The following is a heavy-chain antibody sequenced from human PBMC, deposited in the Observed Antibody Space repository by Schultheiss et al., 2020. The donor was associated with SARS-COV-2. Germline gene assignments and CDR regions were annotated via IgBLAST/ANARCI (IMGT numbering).Heavy chain of an antibody. CDR2: INSDGSST. Sequence: GSLRLSCAASGFTFSSYWMHWVRQAPGKGLVWVSRINSDGSSTSYADSVKGRFTISRDNAKNTLYLQMNSLRAEDTAVYYCARNGVVDAFDIWGQGTMVTVSS. CDR3: ARNGVVDAFDI. J-gene: IGHJ3*02. D-gene: IGHD3-3*01. CDR1: GFTFSSYW. V-gene: IGHV3-74*01.